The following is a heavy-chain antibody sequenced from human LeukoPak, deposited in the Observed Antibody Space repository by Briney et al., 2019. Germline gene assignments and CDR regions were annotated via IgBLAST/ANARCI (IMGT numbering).Heavy chain of an antibody. CDR2: ITSSSSTI. CDR1: GFTFSSYS. CDR3: ARVYLERLTAGYFDH. Sequence: GGSLRLSCAASGFTFSSYSMNWVRQAPGKGLEWVSYITSSSSTIYYADSVKGRFTISRDNSKSTLYLQMNSLRDDDSAAYFCARVYLERLTAGYFDHWGQGTQVTVSP. D-gene: IGHD2-8*01. V-gene: IGHV3-48*02. J-gene: IGHJ4*02.